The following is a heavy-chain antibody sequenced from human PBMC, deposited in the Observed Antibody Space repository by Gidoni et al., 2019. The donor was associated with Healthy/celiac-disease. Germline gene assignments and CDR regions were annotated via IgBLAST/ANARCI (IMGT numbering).Heavy chain of an antibody. Sequence: EVQLVESGGGLVQPGGYLRLSCAASGFTFSDHYMDWVRQAPGKGMEWVGRTRNKANSYTTEYAASVKGRFTISRDDSKNSLYLQMNSLKTEDTAVYYCARVQMATIALDYWGQGTLVTVSS. CDR2: TRNKANSYTT. J-gene: IGHJ4*02. D-gene: IGHD5-12*01. V-gene: IGHV3-72*01. CDR3: ARVQMATIALDY. CDR1: GFTFSDHY.